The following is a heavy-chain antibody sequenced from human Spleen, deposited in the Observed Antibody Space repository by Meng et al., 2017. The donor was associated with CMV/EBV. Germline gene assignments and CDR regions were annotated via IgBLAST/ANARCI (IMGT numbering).Heavy chain of an antibody. J-gene: IGHJ5*02. CDR1: GDSLSGGGYY. Sequence: QVQLQESGPGLVKPSQTLSLTCTVSGDSLSGGGYYWSWIRQLPGKGLEWIAYIYYTGTTYYNPSLRSRVTISVDTSKNQFSLKLSSVTAADTAVYYCASDNWFDPWGQGTLVTVSS. CDR2: IYYTGTT. V-gene: IGHV4-31*03. CDR3: ASDNWFDP.